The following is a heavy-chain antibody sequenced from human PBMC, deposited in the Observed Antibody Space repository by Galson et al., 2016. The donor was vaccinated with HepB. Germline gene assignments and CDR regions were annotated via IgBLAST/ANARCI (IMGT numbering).Heavy chain of an antibody. V-gene: IGHV3-30-3*01. Sequence: SLRLSCAASGFTFSSYSMHRVRQAPGKGLEWVTLISYDGSNKHYADSVKGRFTISRDNSKNTLYLQMNSLRAEDTAVYYCARDYEGGTYSGHYFRSWGQGTLVTVSS. D-gene: IGHD1-26*01. J-gene: IGHJ4*02. CDR2: ISYDGSNK. CDR3: ARDYEGGTYSGHYFRS. CDR1: GFTFSSYS.